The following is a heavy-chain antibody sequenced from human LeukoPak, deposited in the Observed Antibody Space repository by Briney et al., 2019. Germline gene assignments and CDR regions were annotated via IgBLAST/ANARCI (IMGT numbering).Heavy chain of an antibody. CDR3: ARGLNDILTGYLHAFDI. V-gene: IGHV4-34*01. Sequence: KPSETLSLTCAVYGGSFSGYYWSWIRQPPGKGLEWIGEINHSGSTNYNPSLKSRVTISVDTPKNQFSLKLSSVTAADTAVYYCARGLNDILTGYLHAFDIWGQGTMVTVSS. CDR2: INHSGST. J-gene: IGHJ3*02. D-gene: IGHD3-9*01. CDR1: GGSFSGYY.